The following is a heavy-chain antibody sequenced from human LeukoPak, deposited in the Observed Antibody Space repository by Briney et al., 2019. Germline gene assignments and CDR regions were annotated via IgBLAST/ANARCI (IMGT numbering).Heavy chain of an antibody. CDR2: ISAYNGNT. CDR1: GYTFTSYG. D-gene: IGHD2-2*01. V-gene: IGHV1-18*01. J-gene: IGHJ6*02. CDR3: ARDDKRYCSSTSCSYYYYGMDV. Sequence: GASVKVSCKASGYTFTSYGISWVRQAPGQGLEWMGWISAYNGNTNYAQKLQGRVTMTTDTSTSTAYMELRSLRSDDTAVYYCARDDKRYCSSTSCSYYYYGMDVWGQGTTVTVSS.